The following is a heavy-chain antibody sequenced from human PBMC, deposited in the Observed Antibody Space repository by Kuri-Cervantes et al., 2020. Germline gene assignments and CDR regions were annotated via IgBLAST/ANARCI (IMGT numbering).Heavy chain of an antibody. Sequence: GESLKISCAASGFTFSSYAMSWVRQAPGKGLEWFSVIYSGGSTYYADSVKGRFTISRDNSKNTLYLQMNSLRAEGTAVYYCAREGGRGGMDVWGQGTTVTVSS. CDR3: AREGGRGGMDV. V-gene: IGHV3-53*01. CDR1: GFTFSSYA. D-gene: IGHD2-15*01. CDR2: IYSGGST. J-gene: IGHJ6*02.